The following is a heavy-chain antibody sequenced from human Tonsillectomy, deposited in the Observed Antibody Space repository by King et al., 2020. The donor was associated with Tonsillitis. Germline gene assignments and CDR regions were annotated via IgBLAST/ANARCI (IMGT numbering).Heavy chain of an antibody. J-gene: IGHJ4*02. CDR1: VYPFTNYW. CDR3: ARHTSGVPSPFDF. Sequence: HLFHSLSYFKKPFYSLTISCHFSVYPFTNYWIGWVRQIPLKGLEWICIIYPDDSDNIYSPSFQVQFTISVYHSFSTSYLQWSSLKASDTAMYFCARHTSGVPSPFDFWGQGTLVTVSS. V-gene: IGHV5-51*01. CDR2: IYPDDSDN. D-gene: IGHD3-10*01.